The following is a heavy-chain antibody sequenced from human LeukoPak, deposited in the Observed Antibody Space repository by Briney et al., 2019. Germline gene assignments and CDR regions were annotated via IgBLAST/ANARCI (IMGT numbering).Heavy chain of an antibody. D-gene: IGHD6-13*01. Sequence: ASVKVSCKASGYTFTSYYMHWVRQAPGQGLEWMGIINPSGGSTSYAQKFQGRVTMTRDTSTSTVYMELSSLRSEDTAVYYCAREGGEYSSRWRNPGLDSYYWGQGTLVTVSS. CDR1: GYTFTSYY. CDR3: AREGGEYSSRWRNPGLDSYY. CDR2: INPSGGST. J-gene: IGHJ4*02. V-gene: IGHV1-46*01.